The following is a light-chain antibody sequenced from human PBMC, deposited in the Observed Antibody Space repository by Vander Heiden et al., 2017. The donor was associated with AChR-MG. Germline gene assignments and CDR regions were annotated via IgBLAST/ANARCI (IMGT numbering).Light chain of an antibody. V-gene: IGKV4-1*01. CDR1: QSVLYSSNNKNY. J-gene: IGKJ2*01. CDR2: WAS. Sequence: DIVMTQSPDSLAVSLGERATINCKSSQSVLYSSNNKNYLAWYQQKPGQPPKLVIYWASTRESGVPDRFSGSGSGTDFTLTISSLQAEDVAVYYCQQYYSTLHTFGQGTKLEIK. CDR3: QQYYSTLHT.